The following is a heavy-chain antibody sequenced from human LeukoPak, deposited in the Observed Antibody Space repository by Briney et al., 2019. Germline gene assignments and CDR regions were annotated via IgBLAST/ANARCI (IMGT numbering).Heavy chain of an antibody. D-gene: IGHD3-22*01. CDR1: GFMFSDYW. Sequence: PGGSLRLSCTASGFMFSDYWMSWVRQAPGKGLEWVANIRQDGSEKQYVDSVKGRFTISRDNAKNSLYLQMKSLRAEDTAVYYCVRVITMIVLNPGDLWGQGTMVTVSS. V-gene: IGHV3-7*02. CDR2: IRQDGSEK. CDR3: VRVITMIVLNPGDL. J-gene: IGHJ3*01.